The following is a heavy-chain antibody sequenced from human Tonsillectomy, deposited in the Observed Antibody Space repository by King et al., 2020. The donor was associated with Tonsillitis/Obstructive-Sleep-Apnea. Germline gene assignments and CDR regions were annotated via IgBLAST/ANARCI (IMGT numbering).Heavy chain of an antibody. V-gene: IGHV3-48*03. Sequence: QLVQSGGGLVQPGGSLRLSCADSGFTFSSYEMNWVRQAPGKGLEWGSYISSSGRTVYYADSVKGRFTISRDNAKNSLYLQMNSLRDEDTAVYYCARDLGVQLWADDYWGQGTLVTVSS. CDR2: ISSSGRTV. CDR3: ARDLGVQLWADDY. CDR1: GFTFSSYE. J-gene: IGHJ4*02. D-gene: IGHD5-18*01.